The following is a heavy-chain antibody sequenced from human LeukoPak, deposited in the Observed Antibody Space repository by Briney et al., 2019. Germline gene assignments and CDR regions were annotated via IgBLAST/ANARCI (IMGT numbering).Heavy chain of an antibody. CDR2: IWYDGSNK. CDR1: GFTFSSYG. Sequence: GRSLRLSCAASGFTFSSYGMHWVRQAPGKGLEWVAVIWYDGSNKYYADSVKGRFTISRDNSKNTLYLQMNSLRAEDTAVYYCARDLTTVTTYWFDPRGQGTLVTVSS. V-gene: IGHV3-33*01. CDR3: ARDLTTVTTYWFDP. D-gene: IGHD4-17*01. J-gene: IGHJ5*02.